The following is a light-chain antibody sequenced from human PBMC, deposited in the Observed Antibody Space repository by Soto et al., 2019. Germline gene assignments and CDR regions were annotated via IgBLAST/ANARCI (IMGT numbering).Light chain of an antibody. Sequence: QSALTQPDSVSASPGQSVTLSCTGSSGDIGTYNYVSWYVQRPGRAPNLLIYEVSHRSSGVSDRFAGSKSANTASLTIFGLQPEVEGVYYCSFSTSAIVFGGGTKVTVL. CDR3: SFSTSAIV. J-gene: IGLJ2*01. CDR2: EVS. CDR1: SGDIGTYNY. V-gene: IGLV2-14*01.